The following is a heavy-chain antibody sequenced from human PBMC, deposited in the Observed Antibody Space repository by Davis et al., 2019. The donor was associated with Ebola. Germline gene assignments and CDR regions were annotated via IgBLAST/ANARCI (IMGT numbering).Heavy chain of an antibody. V-gene: IGHV4-34*01. J-gene: IGHJ4*02. CDR1: GGSFSGYY. CDR3: ARERDYYDSSGYQVGRYFDY. D-gene: IGHD3-22*01. CDR2: INHSGST. Sequence: MLGGSLRLSCAVYGGSFSGYYWSWIRQPPGKGLEWIGEINHSGSTNYNPSLKSRVTISVDTSKNQFSLKLSSVTAADTAVYYCARERDYYDSSGYQVGRYFDYWGQGTLVTVSS.